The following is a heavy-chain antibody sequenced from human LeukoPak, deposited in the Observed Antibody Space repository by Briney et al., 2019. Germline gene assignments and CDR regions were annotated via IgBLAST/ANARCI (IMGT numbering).Heavy chain of an antibody. CDR1: GFTFSIYG. CDR3: AKEGIRVTGPDY. D-gene: IGHD6-19*01. J-gene: IGHJ4*02. V-gene: IGHV3-23*01. CDR2: INPNGGNT. Sequence: GGSLRLSCAASGFTFSIYGMSWVRQAPGKGLEWVSGINPNGGNTYYADSVKGRFSIFRDNSKYTLYLQMSSLRAEDTAVYYCAKEGIRVTGPDYWGQGNLVTVSS.